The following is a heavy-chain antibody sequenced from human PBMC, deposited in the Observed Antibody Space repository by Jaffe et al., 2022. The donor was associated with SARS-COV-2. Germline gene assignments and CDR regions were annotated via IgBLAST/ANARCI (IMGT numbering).Heavy chain of an antibody. D-gene: IGHD6-19*01. V-gene: IGHV3-21*01. CDR3: ARETRSGWDRAFDY. CDR2: IISDSSHI. Sequence: EVQLVESGGGLVKPGGSLRLSCAASGFTFSSYTMNWFRQAPGKGLEWVSSIISDSSHIYYADSVKGRFTISRDNAKNSLFLQMNSLRAEDMAVYYCARETRSGWDRAFDYWGQGTRVTVSS. CDR1: GFTFSSYT. J-gene: IGHJ4*02.